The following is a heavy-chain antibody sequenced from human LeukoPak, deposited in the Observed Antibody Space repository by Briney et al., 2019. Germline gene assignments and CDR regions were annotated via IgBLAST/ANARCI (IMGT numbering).Heavy chain of an antibody. CDR1: GRSFSGSY. V-gene: IGHV4-34*01. J-gene: IGHJ3*02. Sequence: SETLSLTCAVYGRSFSGSYWSWLRQPPGRGLEWIGEINHSGSTNYNPSLKSRVTISVDTSRNQFSLNLSSVTAADTAVYYCARGRISSGLHDAFDIWGQGTMVTVSS. CDR2: INHSGST. CDR3: ARGRISSGLHDAFDI. D-gene: IGHD3-22*01.